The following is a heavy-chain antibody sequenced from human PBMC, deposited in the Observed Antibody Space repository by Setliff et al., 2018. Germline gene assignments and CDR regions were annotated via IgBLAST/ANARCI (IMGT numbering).Heavy chain of an antibody. J-gene: IGHJ4*02. CDR2: TSYDGKNN. CDR3: ARAQNIFAGNLDS. V-gene: IGHV3-30*03. Sequence: GGSLRLSCAASGFNFNIFAINWVRQAPGKGLGWLAVTSYDGKNNYYGDSVKGRFTISRDNSQNTVYLQMNALSGDDTALYFCARAQNIFAGNLDSWGQGTLVTVSS. CDR1: GFNFNIFA.